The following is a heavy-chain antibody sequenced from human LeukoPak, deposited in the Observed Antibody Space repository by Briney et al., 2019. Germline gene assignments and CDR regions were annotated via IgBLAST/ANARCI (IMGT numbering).Heavy chain of an antibody. V-gene: IGHV3-11*04. D-gene: IGHD1-26*01. CDR3: ARESGSYAGGFDY. CDR1: GFTFSDSY. J-gene: IGHJ4*02. Sequence: GGSLRLSCAASGFTFSDSYMSWIRQSPGKGLEWLSHISGSGSIIYYADSVKGRFTISRDNAKNSLYLQMNSLRAEDTAVYYCARESGSYAGGFDYWGQGTLVTVSS. CDR2: ISGSGSII.